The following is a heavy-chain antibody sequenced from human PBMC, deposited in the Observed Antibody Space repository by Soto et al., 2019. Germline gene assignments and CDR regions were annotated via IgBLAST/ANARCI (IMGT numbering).Heavy chain of an antibody. D-gene: IGHD2-2*01. J-gene: IGHJ6*02. CDR1: GGTFSSYA. V-gene: IGHV1-69*01. CDR2: IIPISGTA. Sequence: QAQLVQSGAEVKKPGSSVKVSCKASGGTFSSYAISWVRQAPGQGLEWMGGIIPISGTANYAQKFQGRVTITADESTSTAYMELSSLRSEDTAVYYYARSQGSSTSLEIYYYYYYGMDVWGQGTTVTVSS. CDR3: ARSQGSSTSLEIYYYYYYGMDV.